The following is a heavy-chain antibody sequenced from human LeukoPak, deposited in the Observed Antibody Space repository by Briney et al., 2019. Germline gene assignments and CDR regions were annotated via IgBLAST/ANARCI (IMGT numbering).Heavy chain of an antibody. Sequence: GGSLRLSCSASGFTLSGYWMSWVRRAPGKGLEWVANIKEDGNAKYYADSVKGRFTISRDNSKNTLNLQMNSLRAEDTAVYYCAREPTTATFDSWGQGTLVTVSS. CDR2: IKEDGNAK. J-gene: IGHJ5*01. D-gene: IGHD4-11*01. CDR3: AREPTTATFDS. V-gene: IGHV3-7*01. CDR1: GFTLSGYW.